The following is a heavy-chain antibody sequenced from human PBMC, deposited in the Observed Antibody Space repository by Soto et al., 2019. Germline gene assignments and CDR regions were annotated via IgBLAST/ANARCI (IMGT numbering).Heavy chain of an antibody. CDR1: RFTISGHA. J-gene: IGHJ5*02. CDR2: ISYDGSDK. V-gene: IGHV3-30*03. Sequence: GGSLRLSCAASRFTISGHAMHWVRQAPGKGLEWLAVISYDGSDKFYGDSVKGRFTISRDNSKNTLFLQVNSLSEEDTAVYYCARDQLWGKWFDPWGQGILVNVS. CDR3: ARDQLWGKWFDP. D-gene: IGHD3-16*01.